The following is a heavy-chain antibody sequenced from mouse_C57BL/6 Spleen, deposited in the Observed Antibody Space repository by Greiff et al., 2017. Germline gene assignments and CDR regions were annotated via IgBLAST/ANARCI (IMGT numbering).Heavy chain of an antibody. J-gene: IGHJ2*01. Sequence: VKLQESDAELVKPGASVKISCKVSGYTFTDHTIHWMKQRPEQGLEWIGYIYPRDGSTKYNEKFKGKATLTADKSSSTAYMQLNSLTSEDSAVYFCAREGGNWAYFDYWGQGTTLTVSS. D-gene: IGHD4-1*01. CDR3: AREGGNWAYFDY. CDR2: IYPRDGST. V-gene: IGHV1-78*01. CDR1: GYTFTDHT.